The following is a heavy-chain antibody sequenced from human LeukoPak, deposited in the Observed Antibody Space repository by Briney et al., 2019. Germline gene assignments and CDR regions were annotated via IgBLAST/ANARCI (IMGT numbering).Heavy chain of an antibody. CDR1: GFTFSSYS. Sequence: GGSLRLSCAASGFTFSSYSMNWVRQAPGKGLGWVSSISSSSSYIYYADSVKGRFTISRDNAKNSLYLQMNSLRAEDTAVYYCASGTTSGYAPFDYWGQGTLVTVSS. J-gene: IGHJ4*02. D-gene: IGHD5-12*01. CDR2: ISSSSSYI. V-gene: IGHV3-21*01. CDR3: ASGTTSGYAPFDY.